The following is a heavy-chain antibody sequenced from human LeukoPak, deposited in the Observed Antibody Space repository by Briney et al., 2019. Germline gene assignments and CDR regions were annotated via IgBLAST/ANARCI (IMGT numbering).Heavy chain of an antibody. D-gene: IGHD3-22*01. CDR2: ISGSGGST. J-gene: IGHJ4*02. Sequence: PGGSLRLSCAASGFTFSSYAMSWVRQAPGKGLEWVSAISGSGGSTYYADSVKGRFTISRDNSKNTLYLQMNSLRAEDTAVYYCAKALTMIVVVTETDYWGQGTLVTVSS. V-gene: IGHV3-23*01. CDR1: GFTFSSYA. CDR3: AKALTMIVVVTETDY.